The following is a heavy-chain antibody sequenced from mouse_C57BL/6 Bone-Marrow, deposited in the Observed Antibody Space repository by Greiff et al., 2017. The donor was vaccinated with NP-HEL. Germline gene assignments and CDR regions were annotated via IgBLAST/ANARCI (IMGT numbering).Heavy chain of an antibody. Sequence: QVTLKESGPGILQPSQTLSLTCSFSGFSLSTFGMGVGWIRPPSGQGLEWLAHLWWDDDKYYTPALKSRLTISKDTSKNQGFLKIANVDTADTDTYYGARREYYNGSGYFDDWGTGTTVTVSS. D-gene: IGHD1-1*01. V-gene: IGHV8-8*01. CDR1: GFSLSTFGMG. CDR3: ARREYYNGSGYFDD. J-gene: IGHJ1*03. CDR2: LWWDDDK.